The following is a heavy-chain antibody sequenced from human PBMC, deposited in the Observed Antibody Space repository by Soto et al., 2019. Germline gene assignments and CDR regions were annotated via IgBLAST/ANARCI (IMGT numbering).Heavy chain of an antibody. D-gene: IGHD2-15*01. V-gene: IGHV3-30-3*01. CDR2: ISYDGSNK. Sequence: GGSLRLSCAASGFTFSSYAMHWVRQAPGKGLEWVAVISYDGSNKYYADSVKGRFTISRDNSKNTLYLQMNSLRAEDTAVYYCARDSCSGGSCYMGVSYYFDYWGQGTLVTVSS. CDR3: ARDSCSGGSCYMGVSYYFDY. J-gene: IGHJ4*02. CDR1: GFTFSSYA.